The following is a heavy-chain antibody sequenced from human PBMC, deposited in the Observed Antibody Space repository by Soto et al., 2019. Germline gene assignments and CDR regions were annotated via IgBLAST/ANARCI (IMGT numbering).Heavy chain of an antibody. V-gene: IGHV3-33*01. CDR1: EFAFSSHA. J-gene: IGHJ4*02. CDR3: ASGVSGYCSGGSCYSGAY. CDR2: IWHDGSVK. Sequence: GGSLRLSCAASEFAFSSHAMHWVRQAPGKGLEWVAVIWHDGSVKYYADSVKGRFTISRDNAKNSLYLQMNSLRAEDTAVYYCASGVSGYCSGGSCYSGAYWGQGTLVTVSS. D-gene: IGHD2-15*01.